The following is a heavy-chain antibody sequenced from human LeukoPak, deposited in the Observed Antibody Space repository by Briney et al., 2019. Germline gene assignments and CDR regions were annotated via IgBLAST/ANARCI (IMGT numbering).Heavy chain of an antibody. J-gene: IGHJ4*02. CDR2: MNPNSGNT. D-gene: IGHD3-10*01. CDR1: GYTFTSYD. Sequence: ASVKVSCKASGYTFTSYDINWVRQATGQGLEWMGWMNPNSGNTGYAQKFQGRVTMTRNTSISTAYMELSSLRSEDTAVYYCARVFREGINIWFGELLSKYYFDYWGQGTLVTVSS. V-gene: IGHV1-8*01. CDR3: ARVFREGINIWFGELLSKYYFDY.